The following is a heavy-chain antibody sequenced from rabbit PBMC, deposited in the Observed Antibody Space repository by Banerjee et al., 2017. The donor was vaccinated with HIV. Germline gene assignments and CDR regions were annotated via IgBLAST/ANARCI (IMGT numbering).Heavy chain of an antibody. CDR2: INTSSGNT. CDR3: ARDDFGVMWLDL. V-gene: IGHV1S40*01. D-gene: IGHD2-1*01. Sequence: QSLEESGGDLVKPGASLTLTCTASGFSFSNKYVMCWVRQAPGKGLEWIACINTSSGNTVYANWAKGRFTISKTSSTTVTLQMTSLTAADTATYFCARDDFGVMWLDLWGQGTLVTVS. J-gene: IGHJ5*01. CDR1: GFSFSNKYV.